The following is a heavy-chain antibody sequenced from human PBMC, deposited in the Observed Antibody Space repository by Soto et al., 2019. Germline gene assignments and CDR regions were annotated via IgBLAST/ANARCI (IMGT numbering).Heavy chain of an antibody. V-gene: IGHV3-23*01. CDR1: GITFSNYA. D-gene: IGHD3-22*01. CDR3: ASRNYYDTSGYYCWYYFDF. Sequence: GGSLRLSCAASGITFSNYAMSWVRQAPGKGLEWVSGISGSGDSTYYAESVKGRFTISRDNSKNTVYLQMNSLGAEDTAVYYCASRNYYDTSGYYCWYYFDFWGQGALVTVAS. J-gene: IGHJ4*02. CDR2: ISGSGDST.